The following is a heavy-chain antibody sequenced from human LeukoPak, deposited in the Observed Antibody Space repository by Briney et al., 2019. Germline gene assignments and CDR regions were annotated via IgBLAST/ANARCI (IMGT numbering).Heavy chain of an antibody. CDR1: GSTFSSYA. V-gene: IGHV1-69*01. Sequence: GSSVKVSCKASGSTFSSYAISWVRQAPGQGLEWMGGIIPIFGTANYAQKFQGRVTITADESTSTAYMELSSLRSEDTAVYYCARGTDRGRYCSSTSCYLKGLDYWGQGTLVTVSS. CDR3: ARGTDRGRYCSSTSCYLKGLDY. D-gene: IGHD2-2*01. CDR2: IIPIFGTA. J-gene: IGHJ4*02.